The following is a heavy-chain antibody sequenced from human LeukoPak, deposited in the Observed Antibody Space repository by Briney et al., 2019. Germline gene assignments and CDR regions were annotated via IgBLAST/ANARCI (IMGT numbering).Heavy chain of an antibody. J-gene: IGHJ4*02. CDR1: GGSISSFY. CDR3: ARGIGSFDY. D-gene: IGHD2-15*01. CDR2: IYYSGST. Sequence: SETLSLTCTVSGGSISSFYWTWIRQPPGKGLEWIGYIYYSGSTNYSPSLKSRVTISVATSKNQFSLKLSSVTAADTAVYYCARGIGSFDYWGQGTLVTVSS. V-gene: IGHV4-59*01.